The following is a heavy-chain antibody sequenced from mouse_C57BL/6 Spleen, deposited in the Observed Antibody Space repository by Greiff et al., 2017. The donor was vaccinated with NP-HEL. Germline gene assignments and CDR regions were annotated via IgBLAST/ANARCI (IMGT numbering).Heavy chain of an antibody. J-gene: IGHJ2*01. CDR3: ARRCVYGNYPYYFDY. CDR2: ISTGGSYT. D-gene: IGHD2-1*01. Sequence: EVQGVESGGDLVKPGGSLKLSCAASGFTFSSYGMSWVRQTPDKRLEWVATISTGGSYTYYPDSVKGRFTISRDNANNTLYLQMSSLKSEDTAMYYCARRCVYGNYPYYFDYWGQGTTVTVSS. CDR1: GFTFSSYG. V-gene: IGHV5-6*01.